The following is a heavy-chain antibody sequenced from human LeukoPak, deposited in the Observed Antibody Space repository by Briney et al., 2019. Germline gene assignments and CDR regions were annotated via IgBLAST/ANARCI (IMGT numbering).Heavy chain of an antibody. Sequence: ASVKVSCKASGYTFTSYAMNWVRQAPGQGLEWMGWINTNTGNPTYAQGFTGRFVFSLDTSVNTAYLQISSLEAEDTAVYHCARESFSSGWYYYGLDVWGQGTTVTVSS. CDR1: GYTFTSYA. CDR3: ARESFSSGWYYYGLDV. V-gene: IGHV7-4-1*02. J-gene: IGHJ6*02. CDR2: INTNTGNP. D-gene: IGHD6-13*01.